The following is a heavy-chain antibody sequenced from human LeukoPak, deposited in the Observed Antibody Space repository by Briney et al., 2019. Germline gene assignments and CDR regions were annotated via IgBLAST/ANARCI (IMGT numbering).Heavy chain of an antibody. CDR3: ARDLDGPENY. Sequence: GGSLRLSCAASGFTFSTYSMNWVRQAPGKGLEWVSSINRSGSYIFYADSVKGRFTISRDNTKNSLYLQMNSLRAEDTAVYYCARDLDGPENYWGQGTLVIVSS. V-gene: IGHV3-21*04. CDR1: GFTFSTYS. D-gene: IGHD3-3*01. CDR2: INRSGSYI. J-gene: IGHJ4*02.